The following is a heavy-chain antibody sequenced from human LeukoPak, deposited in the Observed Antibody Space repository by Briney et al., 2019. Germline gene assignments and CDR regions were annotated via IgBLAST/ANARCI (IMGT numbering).Heavy chain of an antibody. Sequence: GGSLRLSCAASGFTFSSYAMHWVRQAPGKGLEWAAIISYDGSNKYYADSVKGRFTISRDNSKNTLYLQMNSLRAEDTAVYYCARDRIAAAGISSGYFDCWGQGTLVTVSS. J-gene: IGHJ4*02. D-gene: IGHD6-13*01. CDR3: ARDRIAAAGISSGYFDC. CDR2: ISYDGSNK. V-gene: IGHV3-30*04. CDR1: GFTFSSYA.